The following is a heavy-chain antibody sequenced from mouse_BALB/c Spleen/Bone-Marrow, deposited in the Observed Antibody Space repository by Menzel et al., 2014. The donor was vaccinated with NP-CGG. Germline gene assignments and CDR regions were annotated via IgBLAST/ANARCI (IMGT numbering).Heavy chain of an antibody. CDR1: GFTSSNYW. CDR3: TRDYRDAMDY. D-gene: IGHD2-4*01. J-gene: IGHJ4*01. V-gene: IGHV6-6*02. Sequence: EVKLVESGGGLVQPGGSMELSCVASGFTSSNYWMNWVRQSPEKGLEWVGEIRLKSNNYATHYAESVKGRFTISRDDSKSSVYLQMDNLRAEDTGTYYCTRDYRDAMDYWGQGTSVTVSS. CDR2: IRLKSNNYAT.